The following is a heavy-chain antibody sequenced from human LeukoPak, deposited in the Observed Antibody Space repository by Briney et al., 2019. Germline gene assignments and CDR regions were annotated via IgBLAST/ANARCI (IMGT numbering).Heavy chain of an antibody. J-gene: IGHJ4*02. Sequence: PGGSLRLSCAASGFTFSSYAMSWVRQAPGKGLEWVSAISGTGDSTYYTDSVKGRFTIFRDNSKNTLYLQMNSLRAEDTAVYYCAKGMSYDILTGLDYWGQGTLVTVSS. CDR3: AKGMSYDILTGLDY. V-gene: IGHV3-23*01. CDR2: ISGTGDST. CDR1: GFTFSSYA. D-gene: IGHD3-9*01.